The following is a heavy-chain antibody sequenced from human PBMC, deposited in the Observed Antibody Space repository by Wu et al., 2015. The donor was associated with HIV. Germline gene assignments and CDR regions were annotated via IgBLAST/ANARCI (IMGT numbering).Heavy chain of an antibody. CDR1: GGSFSGYY. CDR3: AIGVVGSQEDY. V-gene: IGHV4-34*01. CDR2: INHSGST. J-gene: IGHJ4*02. Sequence: QVQLQQWGARLLKPSETLSLTCAVYGGSFSGYYWSWIRQPPGKGLEWIGEINHSGSTNYNPSLKSRVTISVDTSKNQFSLKLSSVTAADTAVYYCAIGVVGSQEDYWGQGTLVTVSS. D-gene: IGHD3-22*01.